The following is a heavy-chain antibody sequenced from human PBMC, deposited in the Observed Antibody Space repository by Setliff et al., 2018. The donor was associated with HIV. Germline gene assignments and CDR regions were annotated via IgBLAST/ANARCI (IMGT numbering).Heavy chain of an antibody. D-gene: IGHD1-26*01. Sequence: ASVKVSCKASGYNFAIYGISWVRQAPGQGLGWMGWISASGDAKPAQKFQGRVTLTTDTSSSTAYMELRSLTSDDTAIYYCAKDDFTGAYPSVALDIWGQGTMVTVSS. V-gene: IGHV1-18*01. J-gene: IGHJ3*02. CDR3: AKDDFTGAYPSVALDI. CDR2: ISASGDA. CDR1: GYNFAIYG.